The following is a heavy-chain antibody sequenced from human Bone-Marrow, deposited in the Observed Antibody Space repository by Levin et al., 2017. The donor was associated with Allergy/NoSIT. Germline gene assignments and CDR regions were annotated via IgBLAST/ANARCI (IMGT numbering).Heavy chain of an antibody. D-gene: IGHD2-2*01. J-gene: IGHJ4*02. CDR2: INHSGST. CDR3: ARADDCSSTSCYFGIDY. CDR1: GGSFSGYY. Sequence: SETLSLTCAVYGGSFSGYYWSWIRQPPGKGLEWIGEINHSGSTNYNPSLKSRVTISVDTSKNQFSLKLSSVTAADTAVYYCARADDCSSTSCYFGIDYWGQGTLVTVSS. V-gene: IGHV4-34*01.